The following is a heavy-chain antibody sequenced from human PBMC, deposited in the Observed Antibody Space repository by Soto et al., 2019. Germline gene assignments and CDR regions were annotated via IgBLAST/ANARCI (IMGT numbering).Heavy chain of an antibody. J-gene: IGHJ4*02. D-gene: IGHD6-19*01. CDR1: GVSISSGGYY. CDR2: IYDNDST. V-gene: IGHV4-31*03. CDR3: ARHHMAATDMYFDY. Sequence: QVQLQESGPGVVKPSQTLPLTCTVSGVSISSGGYYWSWIRQHPGKGLEWIGYIYDNDSTYYNPSLKRRVTMSVDTSRNQISLKLSSVTAADTAVYYCARHHMAATDMYFDYWGQGTLVTASA.